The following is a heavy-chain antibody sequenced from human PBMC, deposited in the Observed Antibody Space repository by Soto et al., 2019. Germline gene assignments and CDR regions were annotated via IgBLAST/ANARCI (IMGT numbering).Heavy chain of an antibody. CDR2: TYYRSRWFT. J-gene: IGHJ6*02. V-gene: IGHV6-1*01. D-gene: IGHD5-12*01. CDR1: GDSVSSNRAA. Sequence: PSQTLSLTCAISGDSVSSNRAAWHWIRQSPSRGLEWLGRTYYRSRWFTNYAVSVKSRITINPDTSKNQFSLQLNSVTPDDTAVYYCARVGVARELDVWGQGTTGTVSS. CDR3: ARVGVARELDV.